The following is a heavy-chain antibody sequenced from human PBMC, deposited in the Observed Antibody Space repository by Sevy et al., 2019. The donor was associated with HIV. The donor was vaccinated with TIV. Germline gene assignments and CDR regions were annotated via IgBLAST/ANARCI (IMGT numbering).Heavy chain of an antibody. CDR3: ARDLVASTLTMDV. CDR2: ISPSGSPI. J-gene: IGHJ6*02. V-gene: IGHV3-48*03. CDR1: GFTLSNFV. Sequence: GESLKISCAASGFTLSNFVMNWVRQAPGKGLEWVSYISPSGSPIYYADSVKDRFTISRDNAKNQLYLQMNSLRPDDTGLYYCARDLVASTLTMDVWGQGTTVTVSS. D-gene: IGHD3-10*01.